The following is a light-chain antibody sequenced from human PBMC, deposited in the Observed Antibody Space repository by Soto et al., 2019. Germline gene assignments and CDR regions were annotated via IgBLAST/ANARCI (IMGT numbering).Light chain of an antibody. Sequence: DIQMTQSPSSLSASVGDRVTITCRASQSISSYLNWYQQKPGKAPKLLIYAASSLQSGVPSRFSGSGSGTDFPLTISSLQPEDFATYYCQQSYSTLREFGQGTKVEIK. CDR1: QSISSY. J-gene: IGKJ1*01. CDR2: AAS. CDR3: QQSYSTLRE. V-gene: IGKV1-39*01.